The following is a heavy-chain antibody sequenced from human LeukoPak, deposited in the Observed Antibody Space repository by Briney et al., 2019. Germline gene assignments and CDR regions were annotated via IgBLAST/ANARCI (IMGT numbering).Heavy chain of an antibody. Sequence: SETLSLTCTVSGGSISNSYWSWIRQPAGKGLEWIGRIYTSGSTDYNPSLKSRVTVSVDTSRNQFSLKLSSVTAADTAVYYCARVSYYYGSGSFYHYYMDVWGKGTTVNVSS. CDR3: ARVSYYYGSGSFYHYYMDV. J-gene: IGHJ6*03. V-gene: IGHV4-4*07. CDR1: GGSISNSY. CDR2: IYTSGST. D-gene: IGHD3-10*01.